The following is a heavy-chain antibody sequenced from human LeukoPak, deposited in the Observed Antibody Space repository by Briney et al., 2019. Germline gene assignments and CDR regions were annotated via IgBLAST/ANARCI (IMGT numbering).Heavy chain of an antibody. D-gene: IGHD3-3*01. J-gene: IGHJ4*02. Sequence: TGGSLRLSCAASGFILSSYSMNWVRQAPGKGPEWVSSISSSGSYIYYADSVKGRFTISRDNAKNSLYLQMNSLRAEDTAVYYCARDLAYDLWSGYYTPSFDYWGQRTLVTVSS. CDR3: ARDLAYDLWSGYYTPSFDY. CDR1: GFILSSYS. V-gene: IGHV3-21*01. CDR2: ISSSGSYI.